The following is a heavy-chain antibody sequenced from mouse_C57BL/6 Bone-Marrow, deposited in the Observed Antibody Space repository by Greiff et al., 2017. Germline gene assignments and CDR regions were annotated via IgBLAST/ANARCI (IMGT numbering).Heavy chain of an antibody. CDR3: ARYIGGSIYLMDY. CDR2: IRNKANGYTT. V-gene: IGHV7-3*01. J-gene: IGHJ4*01. CDR1: GFTFTDYY. D-gene: IGHD1-1*01. Sequence: EVKLVESGGGLVQPGGSLSLSCAASGFTFTDYYMSWVRQPPGKALEWLGFIRNKANGYTTEYSASVKGRFTISRDNSQSILYLQMNALRAEDSATYYCARYIGGSIYLMDYWGQGTSVTVSS.